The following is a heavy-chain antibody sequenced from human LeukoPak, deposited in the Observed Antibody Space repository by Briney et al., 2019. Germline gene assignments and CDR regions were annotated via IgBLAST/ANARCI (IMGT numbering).Heavy chain of an antibody. CDR2: INHSGST. V-gene: IGHV4-34*01. D-gene: IGHD3-3*01. Sequence: SETLSLTCAVYGGSFSNYYWSWIRQPPGKGLEWIGEINHSGSTNYNPSLKSRLIMSVDLPENHISLKLTSVTAADTAVYYCAREGGFYRPLDYSGQGTLVTVSS. CDR3: AREGGFYRPLDY. J-gene: IGHJ4*02. CDR1: GGSFSNYY.